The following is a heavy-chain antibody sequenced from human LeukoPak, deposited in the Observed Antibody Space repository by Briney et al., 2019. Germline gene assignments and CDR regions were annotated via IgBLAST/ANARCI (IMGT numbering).Heavy chain of an antibody. Sequence: GGSLRLSCAASGFTFSSYWMNWARQAPGKGLEWVASINHNGNVNYYVDSVKGRFTISKDNAKNSLYLQMSSLRAEDTAVYFCARGGGLDVWGQGATVTVSS. CDR1: GFTFSSYW. CDR2: INHNGNVN. J-gene: IGHJ6*02. CDR3: ARGGGLDV. V-gene: IGHV3-7*03. D-gene: IGHD3-16*01.